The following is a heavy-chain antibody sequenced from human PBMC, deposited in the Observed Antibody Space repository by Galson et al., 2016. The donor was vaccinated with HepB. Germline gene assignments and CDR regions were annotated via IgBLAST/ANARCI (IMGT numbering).Heavy chain of an antibody. J-gene: IGHJ4*02. V-gene: IGHV3-74*01. CDR1: GFTFSSYV. D-gene: IGHD6-19*01. CDR3: VSLHSGPFVGD. Sequence: SLRLSCAASGFTFSSYVMSCVRQAPGKGLVWVSRIDENGGITTYADSVQGRFTISRDNAKKTLFLQMNSLRDEDTAVYYCVSLHSGPFVGDWGQGTLVTVSS. CDR2: IDENGGIT.